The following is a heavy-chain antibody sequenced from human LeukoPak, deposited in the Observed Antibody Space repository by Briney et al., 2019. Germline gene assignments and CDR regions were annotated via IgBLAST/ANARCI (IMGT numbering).Heavy chain of an antibody. CDR2: IIPIFGTA. CDR3: ARGSQPAQYYYYYYYMGV. CDR1: GGTFSSYA. J-gene: IGHJ6*03. Sequence: GASVKVSCKASGGTFSSYAISWVRQAPGQRLEWMGGIIPIFGTANYAQKFQGRVTITTDESTSTAYMELSSLRSEDTAVYYCARGSQPAQYYYYYYYMGVRGKGTTVTVSS. D-gene: IGHD3-10*01. V-gene: IGHV1-69*05.